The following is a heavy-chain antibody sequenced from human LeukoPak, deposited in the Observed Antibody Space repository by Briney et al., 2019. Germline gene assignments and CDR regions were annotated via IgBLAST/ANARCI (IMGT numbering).Heavy chain of an antibody. V-gene: IGHV1-69*05. CDR1: GGTFSSYA. D-gene: IGHD3-22*01. CDR3: ARAAGAWGSSGYYWGGYFDY. Sequence: SVRVSCKASGGTFSSYAISWVRQAPGQGLEWMGGIIPSFGTANYAQKFQGRVTITTDESTSTAYMELSSLRSEDTAVYYCARAAGAWGSSGYYWGGYFDYWGQGTLVTVSS. J-gene: IGHJ4*02. CDR2: IIPSFGTA.